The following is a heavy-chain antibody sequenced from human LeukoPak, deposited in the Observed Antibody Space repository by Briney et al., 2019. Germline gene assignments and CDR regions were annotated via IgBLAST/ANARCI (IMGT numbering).Heavy chain of an antibody. V-gene: IGHV3-48*04. Sequence: GGSLRLSCAASGFTFSSYSMNWIRQAPGKGLEWVSYISSSGSTIYYADSVKGRFTISRDNAKNSLYLQMNSLRAEDTAVYYCARNDQDYGDYDYWGQGTLVTVSS. CDR3: ARNDQDYGDYDY. D-gene: IGHD4-17*01. CDR1: GFTFSSYS. J-gene: IGHJ4*02. CDR2: ISSSGSTI.